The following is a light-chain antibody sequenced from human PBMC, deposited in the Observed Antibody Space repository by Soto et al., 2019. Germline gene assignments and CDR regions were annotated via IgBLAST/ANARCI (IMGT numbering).Light chain of an antibody. Sequence: DIQMTQSPSSVSASVGDRVTITCRASQPISTWLAWYQQKPGKAPKLLIYGASTLQSGVPSRFSGGGSGTVLTLTIISLQPEDFATYYCQQANTYPPLTFGGGTKVEIK. J-gene: IGKJ4*01. V-gene: IGKV1-12*01. CDR3: QQANTYPPLT. CDR1: QPISTW. CDR2: GAS.